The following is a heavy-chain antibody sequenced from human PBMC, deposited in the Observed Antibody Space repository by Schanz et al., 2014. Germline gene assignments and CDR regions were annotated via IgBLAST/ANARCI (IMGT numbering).Heavy chain of an antibody. D-gene: IGHD3-10*01. Sequence: QVHLVQSGAEVHKPGASLKISCKASGYTFTNFFLHWVRQAPGQGLEWMGIINPIGGSTTYAQKFRGAVTLTTDTSTDTAYLELTSLRSEDTAVYYCARAKRFGDMDVWGQGTTVTVSS. CDR1: GYTFTNFF. CDR2: INPIGGST. J-gene: IGHJ6*02. CDR3: ARAKRFGDMDV. V-gene: IGHV1-46*01.